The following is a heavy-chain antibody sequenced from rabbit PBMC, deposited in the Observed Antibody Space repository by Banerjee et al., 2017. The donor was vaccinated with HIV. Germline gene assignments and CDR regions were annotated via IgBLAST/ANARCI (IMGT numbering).Heavy chain of an antibody. CDR1: GLDFSSSYW. CDR2: IYIGSSGNT. CDR3: ARRKSGDGYFGMDL. V-gene: IGHV1S45*01. J-gene: IGHJ6*01. Sequence: EESGGDLVKPEGSLTLTCTASGLDFSSSYWICWVRQAPGKGLELIACIYIGSSGNTYYASWAKGRFTISKTSSTTVTLQMTSLTAADTATHFCARRKSGDGYFGMDLWGPGTLVTVS. D-gene: IGHD2-1*01.